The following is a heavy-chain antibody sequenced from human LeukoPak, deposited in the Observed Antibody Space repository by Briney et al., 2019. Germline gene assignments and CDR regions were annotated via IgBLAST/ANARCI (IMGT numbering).Heavy chain of an antibody. J-gene: IGHJ3*01. V-gene: IGHV5-51*01. Sequence: VESLKISCQASGYDFANFWIGWVRQMPGKGLDWMGIIYPGDSDTRYSPSFQGQVTISADKSISTAYLQWTSLKASDTAMYYCATQGTLTPHNAFDVWGQGTMVTVSS. CDR2: IYPGDSDT. CDR3: ATQGTLTPHNAFDV. D-gene: IGHD2-15*01. CDR1: GYDFANFW.